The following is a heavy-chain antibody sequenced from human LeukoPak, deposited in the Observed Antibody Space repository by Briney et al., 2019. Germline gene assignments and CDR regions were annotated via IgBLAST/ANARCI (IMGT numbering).Heavy chain of an antibody. CDR1: GGSFSGYY. D-gene: IGHD3-3*01. CDR3: ARAYYDFWSGYQFDY. CDR2: INHSGST. J-gene: IGHJ4*02. Sequence: PSETLSLTCAVYGGSFSGYYWSWIRQPPGKGLEWIGEINHSGSTNYNPSLKGRVTISVDKSKNQFSLKLSSVTAADPAVYYCARAYYDFWSGYQFDYWGQGTLVTVSS. V-gene: IGHV4-34*01.